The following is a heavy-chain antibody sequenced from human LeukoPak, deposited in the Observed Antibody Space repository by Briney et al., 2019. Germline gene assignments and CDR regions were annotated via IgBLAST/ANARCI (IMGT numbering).Heavy chain of an antibody. CDR2: ITTSSTYT. J-gene: IGHJ6*03. CDR1: GFSFSRNN. D-gene: IGHD1-26*01. V-gene: IGHV3-21*01. Sequence: GGSLRLSCAASGFSFSRNNKYWGCIAPRPGQERVSLITTSSTYTFYADPVKGRCTISRDNAKNTLYLQMNSLRAEDTPVYCFAREPNSGSYGDSYYYTMDVWGKGSTVTIS. CDR3: AREPNSGSYGDSYYYTMDV.